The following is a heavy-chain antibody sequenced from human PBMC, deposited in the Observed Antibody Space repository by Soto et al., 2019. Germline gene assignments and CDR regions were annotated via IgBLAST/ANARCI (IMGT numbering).Heavy chain of an antibody. CDR1: GGSISSSSYY. Sequence: PSETLSLTCTVSGGSISSSSYYWGWIRQPPGKGLEWIGSIYYSGSTYYNPSLKSRVTISVETSKNQFSLKLSSVTAADTAVYYCSQAAQPYYYYGMDVWGQGTTVT. V-gene: IGHV4-39*01. CDR3: SQAAQPYYYYGMDV. J-gene: IGHJ6*02. D-gene: IGHD6-25*01. CDR2: IYYSGST.